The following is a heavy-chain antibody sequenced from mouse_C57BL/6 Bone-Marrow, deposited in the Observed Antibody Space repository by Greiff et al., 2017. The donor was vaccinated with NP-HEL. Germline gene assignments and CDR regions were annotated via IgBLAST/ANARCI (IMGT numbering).Heavy chain of an antibody. Sequence: QVQLQQPGAELVKPGASVKLSCKASGYTFTSYWMHWVKQRPGQGLEWIGMIHPNSGSTNYNEKFKSKATLTVDKSSSTAYMQLSSLTSEDSAVYYCARSDLIYDDYDEDWYFDVWGTGTTVTVSS. CDR3: ARSDLIYDDYDEDWYFDV. V-gene: IGHV1-64*01. CDR1: GYTFTSYW. J-gene: IGHJ1*03. D-gene: IGHD2-4*01. CDR2: IHPNSGST.